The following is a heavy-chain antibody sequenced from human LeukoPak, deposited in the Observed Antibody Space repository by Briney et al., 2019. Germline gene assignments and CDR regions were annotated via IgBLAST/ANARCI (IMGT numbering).Heavy chain of an antibody. CDR1: GYTFTGYY. Sequence: ALVKVSCKASGYTFTGYYMHWVRQAPGQGLEWMGWINPNSGGTNYAQKFQGRVTMTRDTSISTAYMELSRLRSDDTAVYYCARENEYSSSSMSWFDPWGQGTLVTVSS. J-gene: IGHJ5*02. V-gene: IGHV1-2*02. CDR2: INPNSGGT. D-gene: IGHD6-6*01. CDR3: ARENEYSSSSMSWFDP.